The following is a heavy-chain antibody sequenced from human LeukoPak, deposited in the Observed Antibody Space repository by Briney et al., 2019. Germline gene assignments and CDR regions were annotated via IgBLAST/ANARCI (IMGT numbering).Heavy chain of an antibody. J-gene: IGHJ3*02. CDR3: AREETGYSSGLVTMDAFDI. CDR1: GYTFTGYY. CDR2: INPNSGGT. D-gene: IGHD6-19*01. V-gene: IGHV1-2*04. Sequence: ASVKVSCKASGYTFTGYYMHWVRQAPGQGLEWMGWINPNSGGTNYAQKFQGWVTMTRDTSISTAYMELSRLRSDDTAVYYCAREETGYSSGLVTMDAFDIWGQGTMVTVSS.